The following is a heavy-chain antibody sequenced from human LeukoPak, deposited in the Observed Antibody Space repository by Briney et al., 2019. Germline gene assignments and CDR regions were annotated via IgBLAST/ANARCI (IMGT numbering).Heavy chain of an antibody. CDR1: GFTFSSYA. V-gene: IGHV3-48*04. D-gene: IGHD2-15*01. Sequence: PGGSLRLSCAASGFTFSSYAMSWVRQAPGKGLEWVSYISSSDNAIFYTDSVKGRFTISRDNAKNSLYLQVNSLRAEDTAVYYCARVVYCSGGSCHIFAFDIWGQGTMVTVSS. J-gene: IGHJ3*02. CDR3: ARVVYCSGGSCHIFAFDI. CDR2: ISSSDNAI.